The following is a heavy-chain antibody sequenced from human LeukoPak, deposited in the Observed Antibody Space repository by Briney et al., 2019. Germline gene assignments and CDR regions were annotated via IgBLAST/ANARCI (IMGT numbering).Heavy chain of an antibody. J-gene: IGHJ6*02. CDR2: MYYSGST. Sequence: PSETLSLTCTVSGGSISSGYYWSWIRQPPGKGLEWIGYMYYSGSTNYNPSLKSRVTILIDTSRNQFSLKLSSVTAADTAVYYCARESVTTGYGMDVWGQGTTVTVSS. CDR3: ARESVTTGYGMDV. D-gene: IGHD4-17*01. CDR1: GGSISSGYY. V-gene: IGHV4-59*01.